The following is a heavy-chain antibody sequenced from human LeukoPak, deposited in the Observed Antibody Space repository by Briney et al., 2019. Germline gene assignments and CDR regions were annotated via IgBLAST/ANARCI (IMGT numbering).Heavy chain of an antibody. V-gene: IGHV3-30*03. Sequence: PGRSLRLSCAASGFTFSSYGMHWVRQAPGKGLEWVAVISYDGSNKYYADSVKGRFTISRDNSKNTLYLQMNSLRAEDTAVYYCASYGSGSYPFDYWGQGTLVTVSS. CDR2: ISYDGSNK. J-gene: IGHJ4*02. CDR1: GFTFSSYG. CDR3: ASYGSGSYPFDY. D-gene: IGHD3-10*01.